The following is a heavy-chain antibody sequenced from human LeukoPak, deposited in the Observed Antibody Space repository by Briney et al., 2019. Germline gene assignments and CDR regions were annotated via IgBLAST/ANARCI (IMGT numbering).Heavy chain of an antibody. D-gene: IGHD6-13*01. J-gene: IGHJ3*02. V-gene: IGHV4-59*01. Sequence: PETLSLTCTVSGGSISSYYWSWIRQPPGKGLEWIGYIYYSGSTNYNPSLKSRVTISVDTSKNQFSLKLSSVTAADTAVYYCAGWYSVDAFDIWGQGTMVTVSS. CDR3: AGWYSVDAFDI. CDR2: IYYSGST. CDR1: GGSISSYY.